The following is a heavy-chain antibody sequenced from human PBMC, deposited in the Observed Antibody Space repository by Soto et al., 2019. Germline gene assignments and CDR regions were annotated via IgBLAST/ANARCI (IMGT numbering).Heavy chain of an antibody. Sequence: XGSLRLSCSAAGFTVSSNYMSWVRQAPGKGLDWVSVIYSGGSTYYADSVKGRFTISRDNSKNTLYLQMNSLRAEDTAVYYCARGTYNYDFWSGYRDYYGMDVWGQGTTVTVSS. CDR2: IYSGGST. J-gene: IGHJ6*02. CDR3: ARGTYNYDFWSGYRDYYGMDV. CDR1: GFTVSSNY. D-gene: IGHD3-3*01. V-gene: IGHV3-53*01.